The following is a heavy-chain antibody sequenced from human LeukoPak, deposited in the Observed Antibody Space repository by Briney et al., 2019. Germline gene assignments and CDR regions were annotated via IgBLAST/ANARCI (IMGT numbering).Heavy chain of an antibody. CDR3: AREEWWGSYAPGRPFDY. V-gene: IGHV4-39*07. CDR2: IYYSGST. J-gene: IGHJ4*02. Sequence: SETLSLTCTVSRGSISSSSYYWGWIRQPPGKGLEWIGSIYYSGSTYHNPSLKSRVTISVDTSKNQFSLKLNSVTAADTAVYYCAREEWWGSYAPGRPFDYWGQGTLVTVSS. CDR1: RGSISSSSYY. D-gene: IGHD3-16*01.